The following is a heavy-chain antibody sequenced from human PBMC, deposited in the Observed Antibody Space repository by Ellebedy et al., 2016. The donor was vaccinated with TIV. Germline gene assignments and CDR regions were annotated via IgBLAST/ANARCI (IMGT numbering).Heavy chain of an antibody. D-gene: IGHD2-2*01. CDR2: ISSSSSTM. Sequence: PGGSLRLSCAASGFTFSSYSFNWVRQAPGKGLEWVSYISSSSSTMYYADSVKGRFTISRDNAKNSLYLRMNGLRDEDTAVYYCARDWAYCGTTSCQNFDAWGQGTPVTVSS. CDR1: GFTFSSYS. CDR3: ARDWAYCGTTSCQNFDA. J-gene: IGHJ4*02. V-gene: IGHV3-48*02.